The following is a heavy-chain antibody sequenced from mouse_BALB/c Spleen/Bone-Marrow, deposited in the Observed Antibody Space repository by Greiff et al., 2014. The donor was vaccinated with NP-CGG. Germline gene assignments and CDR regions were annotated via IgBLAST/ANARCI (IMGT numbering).Heavy chain of an antibody. J-gene: IGHJ2*01. CDR3: AREVLRDYFDY. CDR1: GFAFSSYD. V-gene: IGHV5-12-1*01. CDR2: ISSGGGST. Sequence: VQLKDSEGGLVKPGGSLKLSCAASGFAFSSYDTSWVRQTPEKRLEWVAYISSGGGSTYYPDTVKGRFTISRDNAKNTLYLQMSSLKSEDTAMYYCAREVLRDYFDYWGQGTTLTVSS. D-gene: IGHD1-1*01.